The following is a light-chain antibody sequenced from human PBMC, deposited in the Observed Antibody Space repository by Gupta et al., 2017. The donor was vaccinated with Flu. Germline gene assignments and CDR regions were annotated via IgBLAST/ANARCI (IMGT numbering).Light chain of an antibody. CDR1: QSISRY. Sequence: DIQMTQSPSSLSASVGDRVTISCRASQSISRYLSWYQQKPGRAPKLLIYAASTLQSGVPSRFSGSGSGTDFTLTINSRQQEDFATYYCQQSDNSHPYTFGQGTRLDVK. CDR3: QQSDNSHPYT. J-gene: IGKJ2*01. V-gene: IGKV1-39*01. CDR2: AAS.